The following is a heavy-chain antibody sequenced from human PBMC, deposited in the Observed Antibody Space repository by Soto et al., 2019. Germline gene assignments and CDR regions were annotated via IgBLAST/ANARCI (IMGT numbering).Heavy chain of an antibody. V-gene: IGHV4-34*01. Sequence: SETLSLTCAVYGGSFSGYYWSWIRQPPGKGLEWIGEINHSGSTNYNPSLKSRVTISVDTSKNQFSLKLSSVTAADTAVYYCARAARGIAARLPNPHMDVWGKGTAVTVSS. CDR2: INHSGST. CDR3: ARAARGIAARLPNPHMDV. CDR1: GGSFSGYY. J-gene: IGHJ6*03. D-gene: IGHD6-6*01.